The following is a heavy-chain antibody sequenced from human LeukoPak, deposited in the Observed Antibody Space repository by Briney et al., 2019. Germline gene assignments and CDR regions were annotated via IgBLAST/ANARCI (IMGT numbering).Heavy chain of an antibody. CDR2: IKQDGSEK. CDR1: GFTFSSYW. CDR3: AKDSIAAAGTAFRSQH. Sequence: PGGSLRLSCAASGFTFSSYWMSWVRQAPGKGLEWVANIKQDGSEKYYVDSVKGRFTISRDNAKNSLYLQMNSLRAEDTAVYYCAKDSIAAAGTAFRSQHWGQGTLVTVSS. D-gene: IGHD6-13*01. V-gene: IGHV3-7*01. J-gene: IGHJ1*01.